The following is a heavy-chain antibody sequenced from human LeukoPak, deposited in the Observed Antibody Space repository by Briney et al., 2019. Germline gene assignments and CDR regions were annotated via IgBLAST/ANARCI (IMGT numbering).Heavy chain of an antibody. J-gene: IGHJ5*02. CDR3: TISGRSRPHNCFDT. CDR2: MNRNSGNT. Sequence: GSVRVSCTASGYTFTSYDMNWVRQAPGQGLEWMGWMNRNSGNTDYAQTVQGRVTMTRNTSISTAYMELNSLRSEDTAVYYCTISGRSRPHNCFDTWGQGTLVTVSP. D-gene: IGHD2-21*01. CDR1: GYTFTSYD. V-gene: IGHV1-8*01.